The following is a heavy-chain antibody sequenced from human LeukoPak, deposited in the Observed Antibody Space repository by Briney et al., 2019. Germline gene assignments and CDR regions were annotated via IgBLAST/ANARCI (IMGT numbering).Heavy chain of an antibody. CDR3: AREDGEMATSYFDY. CDR1: GGTFSSYA. CDR2: IIPILGIA. D-gene: IGHD5-24*01. Sequence: ASVKASCKASGGTFSSYAISWVRQAPGQGLEWMGRIIPILGIANYAQKFQGRVTITADKSTSTAYMELSSLRSEDTAVYYCAREDGEMATSYFDYWGQGTLVTVSS. J-gene: IGHJ4*02. V-gene: IGHV1-69*04.